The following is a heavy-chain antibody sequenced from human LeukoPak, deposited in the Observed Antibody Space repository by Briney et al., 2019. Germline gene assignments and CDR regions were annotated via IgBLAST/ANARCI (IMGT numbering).Heavy chain of an antibody. D-gene: IGHD6-25*01. J-gene: IGHJ4*02. Sequence: PGRSLRLFCSVAGFAFGDFSAQWVRQAPGKGLEWVALISYDGGIKYYGDSVKGRFTISRDNSKNTLYLQMNSLRAEDTAVYYCAREAAVRGHAGSTSGLDYWGQGSLVIVSS. CDR2: ISYDGGIK. V-gene: IGHV3-30*01. CDR3: AREAAVRGHAGSTSGLDY. CDR1: GFAFGDFS.